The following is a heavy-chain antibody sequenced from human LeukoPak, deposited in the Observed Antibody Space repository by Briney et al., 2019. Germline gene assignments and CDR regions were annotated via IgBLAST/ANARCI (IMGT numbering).Heavy chain of an antibody. D-gene: IGHD4-11*01. CDR2: IYSDGST. CDR1: GFTVSSNY. CDR3: ASCTVTTYDYFYYMDV. Sequence: GGSLRLSCTASGFTVSSNYMSWVRQAPGKGLEWVSVIYSDGSTYYADSVKGRFTISRDNSKNTLYLQMNSLRAEDTAVYYCASCTVTTYDYFYYMDVWGKGTTVTVSS. V-gene: IGHV3-53*01. J-gene: IGHJ6*03.